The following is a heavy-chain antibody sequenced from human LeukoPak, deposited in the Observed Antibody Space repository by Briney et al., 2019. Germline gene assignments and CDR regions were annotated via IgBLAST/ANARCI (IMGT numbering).Heavy chain of an antibody. Sequence: ASVKVSCKASGYTFTSYGISWVRQAPGQGLEWMGWISSYNGNTNYAQKSQGRVTMTRDTSITTAYMELSSLRSEDTAVYYCARSGFGSGISFDLWGQGTLVTVSS. D-gene: IGHD3-10*01. CDR1: GYTFTSYG. CDR2: ISSYNGNT. CDR3: ARSGFGSGISFDL. J-gene: IGHJ5*02. V-gene: IGHV1-18*01.